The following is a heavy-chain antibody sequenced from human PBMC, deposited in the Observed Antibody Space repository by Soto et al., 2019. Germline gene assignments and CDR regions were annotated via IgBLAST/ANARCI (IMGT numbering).Heavy chain of an antibody. CDR1: GFTVCSKY. Sequence: GGSLRLSCAASGFTVCSKYMSWVRQAPGKGLEWVSVIYSGGSTYYADSVKGRFTISRHNSKNTMYLQMNSLRAEDTVVYYCARDDSGSSWNYWGQGTLVTVSS. D-gene: IGHD6-13*01. J-gene: IGHJ4*02. V-gene: IGHV3-53*04. CDR3: ARDDSGSSWNY. CDR2: IYSGGST.